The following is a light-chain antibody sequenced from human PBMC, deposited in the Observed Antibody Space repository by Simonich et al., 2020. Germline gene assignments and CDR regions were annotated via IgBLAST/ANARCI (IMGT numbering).Light chain of an antibody. CDR3: LLSYSGARLVV. V-gene: IGLV7-46*01. CDR1: TGAVTSGHY. Sequence: QAVVTQEPSLPVYPGGTVTLTCGSSTGAVTSGHYPYWFQQKPGQAPRTLIYDTSNKHSWTPARFSGSLRGGKAALTLSGAQPEDEAEYYCLLSYSGARLVVFGGGTKLTVL. J-gene: IGLJ2*01. CDR2: DTS.